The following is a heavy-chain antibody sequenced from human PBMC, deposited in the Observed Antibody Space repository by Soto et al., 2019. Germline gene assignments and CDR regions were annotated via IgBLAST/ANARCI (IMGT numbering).Heavy chain of an antibody. V-gene: IGHV4-4*02. D-gene: IGHD3-10*01. Sequence: SETLSLTCAVSGVSISSGNWWTWVRQSPQRGLEYIGEIFHDGTANYYPSFERRVAISVDTSKNQFSLKLTSVTAADTAIYFCARLVYDTRLNYMYFDFWGKGTLVPVSP. CDR3: ARLVYDTRLNYMYFDF. J-gene: IGHJ4*02. CDR2: IFHDGTA. CDR1: GVSISSGNW.